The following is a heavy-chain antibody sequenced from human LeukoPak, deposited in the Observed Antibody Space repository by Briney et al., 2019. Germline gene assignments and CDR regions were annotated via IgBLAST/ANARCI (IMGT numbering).Heavy chain of an antibody. V-gene: IGHV1-2*02. Sequence: ASVKVSCKASGYTFTGYYMHWVRQAPGQGLEWMGWINPNSGGTNYAQKFQGRVTMTRDTSVSTAYMELSRLRSDDTAVYYCARLVVPAAMVDYWGQGTLVTVSS. CDR2: INPNSGGT. J-gene: IGHJ4*02. CDR1: GYTFTGYY. D-gene: IGHD2-2*01. CDR3: ARLVVPAAMVDY.